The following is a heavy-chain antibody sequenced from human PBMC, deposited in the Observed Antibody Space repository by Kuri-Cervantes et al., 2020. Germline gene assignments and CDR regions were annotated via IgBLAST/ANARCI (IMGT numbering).Heavy chain of an antibody. D-gene: IGHD2-2*01. Sequence: SETLSLTCTVSGGSISSYYWSWIRQPPGKGLEWIGYIYHSGSTYYNPSLKSRVTISVDTSKNQFSLKLSSVTAADTAVYYCATRGRGEARYCSSTSCYEGWFDPWGQGTLVTVSS. CDR3: ATRGRGEARYCSSTSCYEGWFDP. CDR1: GGSISSYY. CDR2: IYHSGST. J-gene: IGHJ5*02. V-gene: IGHV4-59*04.